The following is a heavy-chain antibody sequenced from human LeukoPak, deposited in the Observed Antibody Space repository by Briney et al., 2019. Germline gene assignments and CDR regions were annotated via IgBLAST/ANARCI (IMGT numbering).Heavy chain of an antibody. J-gene: IGHJ6*02. CDR2: ISGSGGST. CDR1: GFTFSSYS. Sequence: GGSLRLSCAASGFTFSSYSMNWVRQAPGKGLEWVSAISGSGGSTYYADSVKGRFTISRDNSKNTLYLQMNSLRAEDTAVYYCAKDRRIQLWLTDYYYGMDVWGQGTTVTVSS. CDR3: AKDRRIQLWLTDYYYGMDV. V-gene: IGHV3-23*01. D-gene: IGHD5-18*01.